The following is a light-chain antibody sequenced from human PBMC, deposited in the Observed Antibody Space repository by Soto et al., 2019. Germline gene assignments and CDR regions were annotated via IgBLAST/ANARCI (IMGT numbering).Light chain of an antibody. V-gene: IGKV3-15*01. J-gene: IGKJ4*01. CDR3: QQYNNWPPLT. Sequence: EVLMTQSPATLSVSPGERAILSCRASQSVSTKLAWYQQKPGQAPRLLIYGASIRATGVPARFSGSGSGTEFTLTIGSLQSEDFAVYYCQQYNNWPPLTFGGGTQVENK. CDR2: GAS. CDR1: QSVSTK.